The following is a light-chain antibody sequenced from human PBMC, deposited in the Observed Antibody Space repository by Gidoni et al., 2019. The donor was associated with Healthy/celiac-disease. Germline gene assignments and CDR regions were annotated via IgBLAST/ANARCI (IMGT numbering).Light chain of an antibody. CDR1: SLRSYY. J-gene: IGLJ2*01. V-gene: IGLV3-19*01. CDR2: GKN. CDR3: NSRDSSGNHVV. Sequence: SSELTQDPAVCVALGQTVRITCQGDSLRSYYASWYQQKPGQAPVLVIYGKNNRPSAIPDRFSGSSSGNPASLTITGAQAEDEADYYCNSRDSSGNHVVFGGGTKLTVL.